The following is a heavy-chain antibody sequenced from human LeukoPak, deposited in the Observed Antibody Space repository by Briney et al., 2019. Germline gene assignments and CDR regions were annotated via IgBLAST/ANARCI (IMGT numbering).Heavy chain of an antibody. CDR2: INSDGGNT. D-gene: IGHD6-13*01. V-gene: IGHV3-74*01. CDR3: AREAYSNYAYDM. Sequence: PGGSLRLSSAASGFTFSTYWIHWVRQAPGKGLVWVSRINSDGGNTVYADSAKGRFTISRDNVKNTVYLQMNSLRAEDTAVYYCAREAYSNYAYDMSGQGTMVIVSS. J-gene: IGHJ3*02. CDR1: GFTFSTYW.